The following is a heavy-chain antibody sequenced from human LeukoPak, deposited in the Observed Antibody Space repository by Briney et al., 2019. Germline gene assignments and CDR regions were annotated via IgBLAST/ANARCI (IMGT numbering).Heavy chain of an antibody. Sequence: GASVKVSCKASGYTFTSYGISWVRQAPGQGLEWMGWISAYNGNTNYAQKLQGRVTMTTDTSTSTAYMGLRSLRSDDTAVYYCAREGIGDILTGYPYGYFDYWGQGTLVTVS. J-gene: IGHJ4*02. V-gene: IGHV1-18*01. D-gene: IGHD3-9*01. CDR3: AREGIGDILTGYPYGYFDY. CDR2: ISAYNGNT. CDR1: GYTFTSYG.